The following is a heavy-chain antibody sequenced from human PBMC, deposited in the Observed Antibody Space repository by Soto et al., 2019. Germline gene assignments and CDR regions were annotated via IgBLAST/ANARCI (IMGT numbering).Heavy chain of an antibody. CDR2: ISYDGIVK. Sequence: QVQLVESGGGVVQPGRSLRLSCAASGFTFSSYAMHWVRQAPGKGLEWVALISYDGIVKYYADSVKGRFTISRDNSNNTRYLQMNSLRPEDTALHYCARGNRMTTRGVEAFDIWGQGTMVTVSS. CDR1: GFTFSSYA. V-gene: IGHV3-30-3*01. CDR3: ARGNRMTTRGVEAFDI. D-gene: IGHD4-4*01. J-gene: IGHJ3*02.